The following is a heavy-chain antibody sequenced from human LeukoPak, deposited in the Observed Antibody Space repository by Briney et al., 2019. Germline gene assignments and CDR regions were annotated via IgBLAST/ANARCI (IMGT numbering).Heavy chain of an antibody. CDR2: IKSRTDGGTT. Sequence: PGGSLRLSCAASGFTFSNAWMNWVRQAPGRGLEWVGRIKSRTDGGTTDYAAPVKGRFTISRDDSKNTLYLQMNSLKTEDTAVYYCTTEMGFCSGGSCPVDYWGQGTLVTVSS. CDR1: GFTFSNAW. CDR3: TTEMGFCSGGSCPVDY. V-gene: IGHV3-15*07. D-gene: IGHD2-15*01. J-gene: IGHJ4*02.